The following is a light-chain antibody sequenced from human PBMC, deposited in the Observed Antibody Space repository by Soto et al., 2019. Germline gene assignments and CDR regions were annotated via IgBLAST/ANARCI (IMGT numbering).Light chain of an antibody. J-gene: IGKJ1*01. CDR1: QAISSW. CDR2: AAS. Sequence: DIQMTQSPSSLSGSVGDRVTITCRVSQAISSWLAWYQQKPGKAPKLLIYAASTLQSGVPSRFSGSGSGTDFTLTISCLQSEDFATYYCQQYNSYPETFGQGTKVDIK. CDR3: QQYNSYPET. V-gene: IGKV1D-16*01.